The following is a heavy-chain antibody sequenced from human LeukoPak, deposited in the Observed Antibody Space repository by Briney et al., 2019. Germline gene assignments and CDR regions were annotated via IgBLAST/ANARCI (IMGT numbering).Heavy chain of an antibody. CDR2: ISGSGTTI. CDR3: AGGLPVVSRREAFDI. Sequence: GGSLRLSCAASGFTFSDYYMSWIRQAPGKGLEWVSYISGSGTTISYADAVKGRFTIPRDNAKNSLFLQMDSLRAEDTAVYYCAGGLPVVSRREAFDIWGQGTMVTVSS. J-gene: IGHJ3*02. V-gene: IGHV3-11*04. D-gene: IGHD6-19*01. CDR1: GFTFSDYY.